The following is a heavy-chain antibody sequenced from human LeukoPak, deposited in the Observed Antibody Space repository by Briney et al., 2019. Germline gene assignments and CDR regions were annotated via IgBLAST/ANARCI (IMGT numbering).Heavy chain of an antibody. CDR2: FSGTSSN. Sequence: GGSLRLSCAASGFTFSSYATSWVRQAPGKGLEWVSTFSGTSSNSYADAVKGRVTISRDNSKNTLYLQMNSLRAEDTAVYYCAKLKQWQPQRYFFEYWGQGALVTVAS. CDR3: AKLKQWQPQRYFFEY. J-gene: IGHJ4*02. CDR1: GFTFSSYA. V-gene: IGHV3-23*01. D-gene: IGHD6-19*01.